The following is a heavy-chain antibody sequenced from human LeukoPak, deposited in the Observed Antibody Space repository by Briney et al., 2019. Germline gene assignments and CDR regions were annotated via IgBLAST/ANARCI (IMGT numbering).Heavy chain of an antibody. J-gene: IGHJ4*02. CDR2: INLNSGNT. CDR3: ARVTGSIDY. V-gene: IGHV1-8*01. CDR1: GYTFTSYD. D-gene: IGHD1-26*01. Sequence: ASVKVSCKASGYTFTSYDISWVRQATGQGLEWMGWINLNSGNTGYAQNFQGRLTVTRDTSINTAYMELNTLRSEDTAIYYCARVTGSIDYWGQGTLVTVSS.